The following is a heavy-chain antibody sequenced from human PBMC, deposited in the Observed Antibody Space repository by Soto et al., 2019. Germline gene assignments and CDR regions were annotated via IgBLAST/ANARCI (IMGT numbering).Heavy chain of an antibody. D-gene: IGHD3-3*01. CDR1: GGSISSSSYY. CDR2: IYYSGGT. Sequence: SETLSLTCTVSGGSISSSSYYWGWIRQPPGKGLEWIGSIYYSGGTYYNPSLKSRVTISVDTSKNQFSLKLSSVTAADTAVYYCARLGYYDFWSGINWFDPWGQGTLVTVSS. V-gene: IGHV4-39*01. J-gene: IGHJ5*02. CDR3: ARLGYYDFWSGINWFDP.